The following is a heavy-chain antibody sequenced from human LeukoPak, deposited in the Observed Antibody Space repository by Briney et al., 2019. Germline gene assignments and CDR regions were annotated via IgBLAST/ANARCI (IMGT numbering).Heavy chain of an antibody. D-gene: IGHD5-18*01. CDR3: ARVFRGYSYGLGDY. Sequence: GGSLRLSCAASGFTFNSHAMHWVRQAPGKGLEWVAVISYDGSNKYYGDSVEGRFTISRDNSKNTLYLQMNSLRAEDTAVYYCARVFRGYSYGLGDYWGQGTLVTVSS. CDR1: GFTFNSHA. CDR2: ISYDGSNK. V-gene: IGHV3-30*04. J-gene: IGHJ4*02.